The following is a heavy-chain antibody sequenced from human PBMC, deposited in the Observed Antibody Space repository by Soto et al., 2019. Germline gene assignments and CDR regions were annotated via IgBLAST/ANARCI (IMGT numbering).Heavy chain of an antibody. V-gene: IGHV4-34*01. CDR3: ALGYCSGGSCYPPFDY. J-gene: IGHJ4*02. CDR1: GGSFSGYY. CDR2: INHSGST. Sequence: SETLSLTCAVYGGSFSGYYWSWIRQPPGKGLEWIGEINHSGSTNYNPSLKSRVTISVDTSKNQFSLKLSSVTAADTAVYYCALGYCSGGSCYPPFDYWGQGTLVTV. D-gene: IGHD2-15*01.